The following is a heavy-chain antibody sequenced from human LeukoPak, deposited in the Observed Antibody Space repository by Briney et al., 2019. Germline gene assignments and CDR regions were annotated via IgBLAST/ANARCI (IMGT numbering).Heavy chain of an antibody. D-gene: IGHD2-15*01. CDR3: ARVLYCSGGSCWHAIDY. CDR2: ISDTGSTI. V-gene: IGHV3-48*03. Sequence: PGGSLRLSCAASGFTFSSYELNWVRQAPGKGLEWVSYISDTGSTIYYANSVEGRFTISRDNAKNSLYLQMNSLRAEDTAVYYCARVLYCSGGSCWHAIDYWGQGTLVTVSS. CDR1: GFTFSSYE. J-gene: IGHJ4*02.